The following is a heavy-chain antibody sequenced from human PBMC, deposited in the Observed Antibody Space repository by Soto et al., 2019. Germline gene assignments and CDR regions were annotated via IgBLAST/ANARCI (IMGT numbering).Heavy chain of an antibody. D-gene: IGHD3-16*01. J-gene: IGHJ4*02. V-gene: IGHV3-30*18. CDR3: AKDRGEVFTLHY. CDR1: GFTFSSYG. Sequence: QVQLVESGGGVVQPGRSLRLSCAASGFTFSSYGMHWVRQAPGKGLEWVAVISYDGSNKYYADSVKGRFTISRDNSKNTLYLQMNSLRAEDTAVYYCAKDRGEVFTLHYWGQGTLVTVSS. CDR2: ISYDGSNK.